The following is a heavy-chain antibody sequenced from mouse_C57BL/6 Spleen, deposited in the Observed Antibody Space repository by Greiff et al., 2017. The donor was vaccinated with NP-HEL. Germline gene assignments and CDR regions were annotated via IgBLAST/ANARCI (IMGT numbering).Heavy chain of an antibody. CDR1: GFTFSDYY. J-gene: IGHJ3*01. CDR2: ISNGGGST. Sequence: EVQGVESGGGLVQPGGSLKLSCAASGFTFSDYYMYWVRQTPEKRLEWVAYISNGGGSTYYPDTVKGRFTISRDNAKNTLYLQMSRLKSEDTAMYYCARPGSSQAWFAYWGQGTLVTVSA. D-gene: IGHD1-1*01. CDR3: ARPGSSQAWFAY. V-gene: IGHV5-12*01.